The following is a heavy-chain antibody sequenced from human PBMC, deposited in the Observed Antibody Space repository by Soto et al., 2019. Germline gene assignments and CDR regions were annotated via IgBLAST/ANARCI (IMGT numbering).Heavy chain of an antibody. CDR2: ISGSGGST. D-gene: IGHD3-10*01. CDR1: GFSFSRYA. V-gene: IGHV3-23*01. CDR3: AKDQGITRVRGDMGAFDI. J-gene: IGHJ3*02. Sequence: GGSLRLSCAASGFSFSRYAMSWVRQAPGKGLEWGSAISGSGGSTYYADSVKGRFTISRDNSKNTLYLQMNSLRAEDTAVYYCAKDQGITRVRGDMGAFDIWGQGTMVTVSS.